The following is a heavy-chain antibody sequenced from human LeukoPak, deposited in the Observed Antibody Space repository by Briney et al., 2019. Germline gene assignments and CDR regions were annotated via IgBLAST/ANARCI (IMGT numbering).Heavy chain of an antibody. J-gene: IGHJ4*02. V-gene: IGHV4-59*01. Sequence: PSETLSLTCTVSAGSISNYYWSWIRQPPGKGLEWIGYISYSGTTNYNPSLKSRVTISVDTSKNQFSLKLSSVTAADTAVYYCARPGFPHPVAVNPLDYWGQGTLVTVST. CDR2: ISYSGTT. CDR1: AGSISNYY. D-gene: IGHD6-19*01. CDR3: ARPGFPHPVAVNPLDY.